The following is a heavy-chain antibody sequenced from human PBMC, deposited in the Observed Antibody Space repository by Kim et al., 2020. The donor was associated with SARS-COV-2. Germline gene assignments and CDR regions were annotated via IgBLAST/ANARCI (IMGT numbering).Heavy chain of an antibody. J-gene: IGHJ1*01. V-gene: IGHV4-59*09. CDR3: ARGSGAAAD. Sequence: GSTNTNPPLKSRVTIPVDTSKTQFSLKLSSVTAADTAVYYCARGSGAAADWGQGTLVTVSS. D-gene: IGHD6-13*01. CDR2: GST.